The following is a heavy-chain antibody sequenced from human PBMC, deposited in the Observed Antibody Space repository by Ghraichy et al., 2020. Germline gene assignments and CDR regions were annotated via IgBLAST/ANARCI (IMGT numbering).Heavy chain of an antibody. CDR2: ISAYNGNT. CDR3: VRIVATITGNYYGMDV. Sequence: ASVKVSCKASGYTFTSYGISWVRQAPGQGLEWMGWISAYNGNTNYAQKLQGRVTMTTDTSTSTAYMELRSLRSDDTAVYYCVRIVATITGNYYGMDVWGQGTTVTVSS. CDR1: GYTFTSYG. V-gene: IGHV1-18*04. J-gene: IGHJ6*02. D-gene: IGHD5-12*01.